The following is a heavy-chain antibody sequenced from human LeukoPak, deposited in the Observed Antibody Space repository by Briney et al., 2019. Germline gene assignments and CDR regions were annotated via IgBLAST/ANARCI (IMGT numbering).Heavy chain of an antibody. CDR1: GYTFTSYY. CDR3: ATEIGEAVAGTNGPYYYYGMDV. J-gene: IGHJ6*02. V-gene: IGHV1-24*01. D-gene: IGHD6-19*01. Sequence: ASVKVSCKTSGYTFTSYYIHWVRQAPGKGLEWMGGFDPEDGETIYAQKFQGRVTMTEDTSTDTAYMELSSLRSEDTAVYYCATEIGEAVAGTNGPYYYYGMDVWGQGTTVTVSS. CDR2: FDPEDGET.